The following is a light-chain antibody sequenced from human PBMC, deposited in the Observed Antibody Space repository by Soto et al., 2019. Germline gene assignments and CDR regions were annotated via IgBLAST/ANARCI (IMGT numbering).Light chain of an antibody. CDR3: QSFDNSLSLRV. CDR1: SANIGARYD. Sequence: QSVLTQPPSVSGAPGQRVTISCTGSSANIGARYDVHWYQQLPGTAPKLLIYANSHRPSGVPDRFSGSKSGTSASLAITGLQAEDEADYYCQSFDNSLSLRVFGGGTKLTVL. CDR2: ANS. V-gene: IGLV1-40*01. J-gene: IGLJ2*01.